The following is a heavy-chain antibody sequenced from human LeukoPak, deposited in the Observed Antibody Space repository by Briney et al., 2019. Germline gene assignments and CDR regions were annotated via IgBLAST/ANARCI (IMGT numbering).Heavy chain of an antibody. J-gene: IGHJ4*02. CDR3: AKGYCSGGNCYQYFDY. Sequence: PGGSLRLSCAASGFTFSSNSMSWVRQAPGKGLEWVSAINYSGDATYYVDSVKGRFTISRDNSKNTLYLQMNSLRAEDTAIYYCAKGYCSGGNCYQYFDYWGQGTLVPVAS. CDR1: GFTFSSNS. V-gene: IGHV3-23*01. CDR2: INYSGDAT. D-gene: IGHD2-15*01.